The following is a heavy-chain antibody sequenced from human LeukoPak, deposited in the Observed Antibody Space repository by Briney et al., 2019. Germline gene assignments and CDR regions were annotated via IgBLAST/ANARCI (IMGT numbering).Heavy chain of an antibody. D-gene: IGHD3-9*01. CDR2: IYYSGST. Sequence: SETLSLTWTVSGGSISSSSYYWGWIRQPPGKGLEWIGSIYYSGSTYYNPSLKSRVTISVDTSKNQFSLKLSSLTAADTAVYYCASDHYDILTRTDYWGQGTLVTVSS. CDR3: ASDHYDILTRTDY. V-gene: IGHV4-39*07. J-gene: IGHJ4*02. CDR1: GGSISSSSYY.